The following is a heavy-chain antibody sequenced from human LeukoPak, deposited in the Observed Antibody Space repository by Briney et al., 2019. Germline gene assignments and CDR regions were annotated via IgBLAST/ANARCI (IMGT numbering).Heavy chain of an antibody. CDR1: GYTFTSYG. V-gene: IGHV1-18*04. CDR3: ARDLWPGIAADYYYYYGMDV. D-gene: IGHD6-13*01. J-gene: IGHJ6*04. CDR2: INAYNGNT. Sequence: ASVKVSCKASGYTFTSYGIRWVRQAPGQGLEWMGWINAYNGNTNYAQKLQGRVTMTTDTSTSTAYMELRSLRSDDTAVYYCARDLWPGIAADYYYYYGMDVWGKGTTVTVSS.